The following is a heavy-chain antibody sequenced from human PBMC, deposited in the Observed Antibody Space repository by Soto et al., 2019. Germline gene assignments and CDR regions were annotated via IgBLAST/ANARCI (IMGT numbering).Heavy chain of an antibody. CDR1: GESISSSSYY. CDR2: IYYSGRT. D-gene: IGHD2-21*02. Sequence: SETLSLTCIVSGESISSSSYYWGWIRQPPGKGLEWIGSIYYSGRTYYNPSFKSRVTISIDTSKNQFSLKLSSVTATDTAVYYCARQRATVVTQAYFDHWGQGALVTVSS. V-gene: IGHV4-39*01. J-gene: IGHJ4*02. CDR3: ARQRATVVTQAYFDH.